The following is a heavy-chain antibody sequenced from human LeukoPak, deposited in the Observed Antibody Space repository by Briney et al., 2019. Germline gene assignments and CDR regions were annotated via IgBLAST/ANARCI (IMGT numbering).Heavy chain of an antibody. CDR2: IYYSGGT. CDR3: ARLGCSGGSCYSNSGFFDY. J-gene: IGHJ4*02. V-gene: IGHV4-59*08. D-gene: IGHD2-15*01. CDR1: GGSISSYY. Sequence: SETLSLTCTVSGGSISSYYWSWIRQPPGKGLEWIGYIYYSGGTNYNPSLKSRVTISVDTSKNQFSLKLSSVTAADTAVYYCARLGCSGGSCYSNSGFFDYWGQGTLVTVSS.